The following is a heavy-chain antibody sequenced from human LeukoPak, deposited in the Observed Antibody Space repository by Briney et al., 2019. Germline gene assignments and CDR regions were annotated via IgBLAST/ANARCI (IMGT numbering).Heavy chain of an antibody. V-gene: IGHV4-59*01. CDR3: ARSTLWFGEIPSRDYWYFDL. D-gene: IGHD3-10*01. CDR1: GGSISSYY. CDR2: IYYSGST. J-gene: IGHJ2*01. Sequence: TETLSLTCTVSGGSISSYYWSWIRQPPGKGLEWIGYIYYSGSTNYNPSLKSRVTISVDTSKNQFSLKLSPVTAADTAVYYCARSTLWFGEIPSRDYWYFDLWGRGTLVTVSS.